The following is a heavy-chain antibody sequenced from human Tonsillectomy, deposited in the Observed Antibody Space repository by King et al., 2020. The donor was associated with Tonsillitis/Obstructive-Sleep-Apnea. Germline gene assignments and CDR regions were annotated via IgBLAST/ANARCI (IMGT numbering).Heavy chain of an antibody. Sequence: VQLVESGAEVKKPGASVKASCKASGYTFTSYYMHWVRQAPGQGLEWMGLINPSVVSTSYAQKFQGRVTMTRDTPTSTVYMELSSLRSEDTAVYYCASWDPKTYYYYMDVWGKGTTVTVSS. V-gene: IGHV1-46*01. J-gene: IGHJ6*03. CDR1: GYTFTSYY. CDR3: ASWDPKTYYYYMDV. D-gene: IGHD1-26*01. CDR2: INPSVVST.